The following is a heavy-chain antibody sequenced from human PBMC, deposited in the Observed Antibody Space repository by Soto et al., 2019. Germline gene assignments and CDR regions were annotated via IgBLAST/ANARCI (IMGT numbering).Heavy chain of an antibody. CDR1: GGTFSSYA. J-gene: IGHJ4*02. D-gene: IGHD2-15*01. CDR3: ARSPRYCSGGSCDHFDY. CDR2: IITIFGTA. Sequence: QVQLVQSGAEVKKPGSSVKVSCKASGGTFSSYAISWVRQAPGQGLEWMGGIITIFGTANYAQKFQGRVTITADESTSTAYMELRRLRSEDTAVYYCARSPRYCSGGSCDHFDYGGQGTLVTVSS. V-gene: IGHV1-69*01.